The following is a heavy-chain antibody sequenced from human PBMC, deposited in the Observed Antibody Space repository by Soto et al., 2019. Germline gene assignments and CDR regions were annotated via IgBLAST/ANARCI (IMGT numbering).Heavy chain of an antibody. V-gene: IGHV3-23*01. CDR3: AKGSYYRDYYYMDV. CDR2: IRGSGGST. D-gene: IGHD1-26*01. Sequence: EVQLLESGGGLVQPGGSLRLSCAASGFTFSSYAMNWVRQAPGKGLEWVSAIRGSGGSTYSADSVKGRFTISRDNSKNTLNLQRKSLRAEDTTVYYCAKGSYYRDYYYMDVWGKGTTVTVSS. J-gene: IGHJ6*03. CDR1: GFTFSSYA.